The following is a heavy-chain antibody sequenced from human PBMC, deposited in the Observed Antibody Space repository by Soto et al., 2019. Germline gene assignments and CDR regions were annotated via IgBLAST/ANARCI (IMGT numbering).Heavy chain of an antibody. CDR3: AILGSGSAY. Sequence: EVQLLESGGGLVQPGGSLRLSCAASGFTFSIYGMTWVRQAPGKGLEWVSAISGSGASTYYADSVKGRFTISRDNSKNTLYPQMNSLRAEDTAIYYCAILGSGSAYWGQGTLVTVSS. CDR2: ISGSGAST. D-gene: IGHD3-10*01. J-gene: IGHJ4*02. V-gene: IGHV3-23*01. CDR1: GFTFSIYG.